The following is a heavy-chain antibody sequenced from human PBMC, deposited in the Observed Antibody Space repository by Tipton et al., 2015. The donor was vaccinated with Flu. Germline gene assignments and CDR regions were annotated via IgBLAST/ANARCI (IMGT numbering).Heavy chain of an antibody. J-gene: IGHJ4*02. D-gene: IGHD3-10*01. Sequence: GLVKPSETLSLTCTVSGGSIGSYYWNWIRQHPGRGLEWIGFIYYTGAAYYNPSLRSRVIISVDTSKNQFSLKLTSVTAADTALYYCARTYGSRSYYDSWGQGTLVTVSS. CDR1: GGSIGSYY. V-gene: IGHV4-31*03. CDR2: IYYTGAA. CDR3: ARTYGSRSYYDS.